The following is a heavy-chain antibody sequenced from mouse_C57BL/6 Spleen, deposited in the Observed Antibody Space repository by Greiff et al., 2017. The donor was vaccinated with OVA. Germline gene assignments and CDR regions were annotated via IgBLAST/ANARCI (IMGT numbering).Heavy chain of an antibody. D-gene: IGHD2-3*01. Sequence: DVKLVESEGGLVQPGSSMKLSCTASGFTFSDYYMAWVRQVPEKGLEWVANINYDGSSTYYLDSLKSRFIISRDNAKNILYLQMSSLKSEDTATYYCAREDGYYGGFAYWGQGTLVTVSA. CDR1: GFTFSDYY. J-gene: IGHJ3*01. V-gene: IGHV5-16*01. CDR3: AREDGYYGGFAY. CDR2: INYDGSST.